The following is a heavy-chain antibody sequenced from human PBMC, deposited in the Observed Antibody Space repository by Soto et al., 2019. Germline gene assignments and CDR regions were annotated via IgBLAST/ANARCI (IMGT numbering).Heavy chain of an antibody. CDR3: GTQESPLYYFDY. D-gene: IGHD1-1*01. CDR1: GFTFSSSW. Sequence: GGSLRLSCAASGFTFSSSWMHWVCQAPEKGQEWVADIKCDGSEKYYVDSVKGRLTISRDNAKNSLYLQVNSLRAEDMTVYERGTQESPLYYFDYWGQGTLVTVSS. V-gene: IGHV3-7*03. J-gene: IGHJ4*02. CDR2: IKCDGSEK.